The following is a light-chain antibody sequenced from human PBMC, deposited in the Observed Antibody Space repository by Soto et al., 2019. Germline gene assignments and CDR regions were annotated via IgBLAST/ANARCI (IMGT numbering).Light chain of an antibody. J-gene: IGKJ3*01. Sequence: DIVITQSPLSLPVTPGEPASISCRSSQSLLHSNGYNYLDWYLQKPGQSPQLLIYLGSNRASGVPDRFSGSGSGTDFTLKISRVEAEDVGVYYCMQSLQLPRTFGPGTKVDIK. CDR1: QSLLHSNGYNY. CDR2: LGS. CDR3: MQSLQLPRT. V-gene: IGKV2-28*01.